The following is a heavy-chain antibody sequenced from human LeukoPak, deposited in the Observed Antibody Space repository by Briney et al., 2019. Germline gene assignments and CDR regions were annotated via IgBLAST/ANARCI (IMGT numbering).Heavy chain of an antibody. V-gene: IGHV3-30-3*01. CDR3: ARAMIVVVITKGLDY. D-gene: IGHD3-22*01. CDR2: ISYDGSNK. Sequence: PGGSLRLSCAASGFTFSDHYMDWVRQAPGKGLEWVAVISYDGSNKYYADSVKGRFTISRDNSKNTLYLQMNSLRAEDTAVYYCARAMIVVVITKGLDYWGQGTLVTVSS. CDR1: GFTFSDHY. J-gene: IGHJ4*02.